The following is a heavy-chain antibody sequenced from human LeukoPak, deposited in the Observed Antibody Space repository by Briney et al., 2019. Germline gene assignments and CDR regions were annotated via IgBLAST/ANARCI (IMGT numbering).Heavy chain of an antibody. CDR3: TRGQGIAI. CDR2: INHSGGI. V-gene: IGHV4-34*01. J-gene: IGHJ3*02. CDR1: GGSLSGYY. Sequence: PSETLSLTCAVYGGSLSGYYWSWIRQPPGKGLEWIGEINHSGGINYDPSLKSRVTISVDTSKNQFSLNLNPVTAADTAVYYCTRGQGIAIWGQGTKVTVSS. D-gene: IGHD6-13*01.